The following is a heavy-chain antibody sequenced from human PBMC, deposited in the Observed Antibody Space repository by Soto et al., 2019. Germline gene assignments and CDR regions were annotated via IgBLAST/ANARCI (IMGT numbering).Heavy chain of an antibody. CDR1: GGSISSYY. V-gene: IGHV4-59*01. J-gene: IGHJ3*02. CDR2: IYYSGST. CDR3: ARIGRTTVSRMEAFDI. D-gene: IGHD4-17*01. Sequence: PSETLSLTCTVSGGSISSYYWSWIRQPPGKGLEWIGYIYYSGSTNYNPSLKSRVTISVDTSKNQFSLKLSSVTAADTAVYYCARIGRTTVSRMEAFDIWGQGTMVTVS.